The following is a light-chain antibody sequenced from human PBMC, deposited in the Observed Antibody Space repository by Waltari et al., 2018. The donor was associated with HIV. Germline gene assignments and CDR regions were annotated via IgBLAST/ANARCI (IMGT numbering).Light chain of an antibody. J-gene: IGLJ2*01. CDR2: DVS. Sequence: QSALTQPRSVSGSPGQSVTISCTGTSSDVGGYNYVSWYQQHPGKAPKLMIYDVSKRSSGVPDRFSCSKSGNTASLTISGLQAEDEADYYCCSYAGSYTFLFGGGTKLTVL. CDR1: SSDVGGYNY. V-gene: IGLV2-11*01. CDR3: CSYAGSYTFL.